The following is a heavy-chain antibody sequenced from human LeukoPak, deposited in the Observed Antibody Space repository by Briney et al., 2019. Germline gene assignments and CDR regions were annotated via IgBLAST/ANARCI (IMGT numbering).Heavy chain of an antibody. V-gene: IGHV3-9*03. D-gene: IGHD3-9*01. CDR2: ISWNSGSI. CDR3: AKAMDDILTYPDY. J-gene: IGHJ4*02. CDR1: GFTFDDYA. Sequence: GRSLRLSCAASGFTFDDYAMHWVRQAPGKGLEWVSGISWNSGSIGYADSVKGRFTISRDNAKNFLYLQMNSLRAEDMALYYCAKAMDDILTYPDYWGQGTLVTVSS.